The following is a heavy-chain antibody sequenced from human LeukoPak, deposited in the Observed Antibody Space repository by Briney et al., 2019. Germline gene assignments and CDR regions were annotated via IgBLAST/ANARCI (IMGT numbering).Heavy chain of an antibody. J-gene: IGHJ4*02. Sequence: SVKVSCKASGGTFSSYAISWVRQAPGQGLEWMGGIIPIFGTANYAQKFQGRVTITTDESTSTAYMELSSLRAEDTAVYYCAREGYYDSSGYFGFDYWGQGTLVTVSS. CDR2: IIPIFGTA. V-gene: IGHV1-69*05. D-gene: IGHD3-22*01. CDR1: GGTFSSYA. CDR3: AREGYYDSSGYFGFDY.